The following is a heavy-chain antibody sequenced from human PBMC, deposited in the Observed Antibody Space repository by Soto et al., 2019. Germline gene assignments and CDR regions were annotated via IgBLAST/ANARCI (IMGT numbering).Heavy chain of an antibody. CDR1: GGSISSGDYY. V-gene: IGHV4-30-4*01. CDR2: IYYSGST. D-gene: IGHD3-22*01. Sequence: SETLSLTCTVSGGSISSGDYYWSWIRQPPGKGLEWIGYIYYSGSTYYNPSLKSRVTISVDTSKNQFSLKLSSVTAADTAVYYCARGGYDSSGYYFDYWGQGTLVSVSS. J-gene: IGHJ4*02. CDR3: ARGGYDSSGYYFDY.